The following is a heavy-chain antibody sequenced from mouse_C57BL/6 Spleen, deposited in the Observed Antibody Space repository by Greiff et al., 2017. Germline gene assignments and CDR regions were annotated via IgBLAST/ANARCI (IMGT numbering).Heavy chain of an antibody. J-gene: IGHJ1*03. CDR2: IYPGDGDT. V-gene: IGHV1-82*01. CDR1: GYAFSSSW. CDR3: ARSPVGYYGSTNWYFDV. Sequence: QVQLQQSGPELVKPGASVKISCKASGYAFSSSWMNWVKQRPGKGLEWIGRIYPGDGDTNYNGKFKGKATLTADKSSSTAYMQLSSLTSEDSAVYFCARSPVGYYGSTNWYFDVWGTGTTVTVSS. D-gene: IGHD1-1*01.